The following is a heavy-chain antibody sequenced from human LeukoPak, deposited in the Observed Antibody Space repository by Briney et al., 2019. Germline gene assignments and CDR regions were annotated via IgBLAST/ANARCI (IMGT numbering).Heavy chain of an antibody. CDR1: GFTVSNNY. J-gene: IGHJ4*02. Sequence: PGGSLRLFCAASGFTVSNNYMTWVRQAPGKGLEWVSIIFAGVGTYYADSVRGRFTISRDNSKNTLYLQMNSLEAEDAAVYYCARGDRGTGQHFDYWGQGTLVTVS. CDR2: IFAGVGT. V-gene: IGHV3-53*01. D-gene: IGHD1-1*01. CDR3: ARGDRGTGQHFDY.